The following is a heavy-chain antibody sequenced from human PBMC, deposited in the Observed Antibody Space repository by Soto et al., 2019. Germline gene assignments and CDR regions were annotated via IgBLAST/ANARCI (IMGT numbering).Heavy chain of an antibody. Sequence: SETLSLTCTVSGGSIISGDYYWIWIRQPPGKGLEWIGYIYYSGSTYYNPSLKSRVTISVDTSKNQFSLKLSSVTAADTAVYYCARDRPHADTIFGVVSGRGSGMDVWGQGTTVTVSS. J-gene: IGHJ6*02. CDR2: IYYSGST. D-gene: IGHD3-3*01. CDR1: GGSIISGDYY. V-gene: IGHV4-30-4*01. CDR3: ARDRPHADTIFGVVSGRGSGMDV.